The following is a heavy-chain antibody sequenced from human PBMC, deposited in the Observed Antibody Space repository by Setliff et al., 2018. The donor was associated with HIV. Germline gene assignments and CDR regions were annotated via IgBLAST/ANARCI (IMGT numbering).Heavy chain of an antibody. CDR2: IYYSGST. CDR3: AREISRYSGYEGRMDYFDY. D-gene: IGHD5-12*01. J-gene: IGHJ4*02. CDR1: GGSFSGSY. Sequence: SETLSLTCAVYGGSFSGSYWSWIRQPPGKGLEWIGYIYYSGSTNYNPSLRGRVTISVDTSKKQFSLKLSSVTAADTAVYYCAREISRYSGYEGRMDYFDYWGQGTLVTVSS. V-gene: IGHV4-59*12.